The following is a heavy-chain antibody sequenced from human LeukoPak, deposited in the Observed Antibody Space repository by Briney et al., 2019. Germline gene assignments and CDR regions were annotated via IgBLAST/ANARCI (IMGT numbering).Heavy chain of an antibody. D-gene: IGHD3/OR15-3a*01. CDR1: GVSISSSNSY. V-gene: IGHV4-61*02. Sequence: SETLSLTCTVSGVSISSSNSYWSWIRQPAGKGLEWIGRIYNGGIITYNPSLKSRVTMSIDTSNNQFSLRLTSVTAADTAVYYCARQTGSGLFILPGGQGTLVTVSS. J-gene: IGHJ4*02. CDR3: ARQTGSGLFILP. CDR2: IYNGGII.